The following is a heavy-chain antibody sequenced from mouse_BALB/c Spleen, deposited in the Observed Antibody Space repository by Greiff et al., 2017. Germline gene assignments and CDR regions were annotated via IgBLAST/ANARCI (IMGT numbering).Heavy chain of an antibody. Sequence: QVQLKESGAELAKPGASVKMSCKASGYTFTSYWMHWVKQRPGQGLEWIGYINPSTGYTEYNQKFKDKATLTADKSSSTAYMQLSSLTSEDSAVYYCAKGNYAMDYWGQGTSVTVSS. CDR2: INPSTGYT. V-gene: IGHV1-7*01. CDR1: GYTFTSYW. CDR3: AKGNYAMDY. J-gene: IGHJ4*01.